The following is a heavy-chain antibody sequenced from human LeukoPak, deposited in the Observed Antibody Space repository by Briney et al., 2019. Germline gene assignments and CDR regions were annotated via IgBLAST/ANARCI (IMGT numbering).Heavy chain of an antibody. CDR1: GGSISSCSYY. CDR2: IDYSGST. V-gene: IGHV4-39*07. Sequence: SETLSLTCTVSGGSISSCSYYWGWIRPPPGQGLEWIGSIDYSGSTYYNPSLKSRVTISVDTSKNQFSLKLSSVTAADTAVYYCARGRYCSGGSCYFEDWYFDLWGRGTLVTVSS. J-gene: IGHJ2*01. CDR3: ARGRYCSGGSCYFEDWYFDL. D-gene: IGHD2-15*01.